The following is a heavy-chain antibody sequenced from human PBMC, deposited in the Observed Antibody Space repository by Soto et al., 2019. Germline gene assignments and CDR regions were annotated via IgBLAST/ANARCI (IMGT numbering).Heavy chain of an antibody. V-gene: IGHV3-73*01. Sequence: GGSLRLSCAASGFTFSGSAMHWVRQASGKGLEWVGRIRSKANSYATAYAASVKGRFTISRDDSKNTAYLQMNSLKTEDTAVYYCTSAENDFWSGYYGGDYYYGMDVWGQGTTVTVSS. CDR2: IRSKANSYAT. J-gene: IGHJ6*02. CDR3: TSAENDFWSGYYGGDYYYGMDV. D-gene: IGHD3-3*01. CDR1: GFTFSGSA.